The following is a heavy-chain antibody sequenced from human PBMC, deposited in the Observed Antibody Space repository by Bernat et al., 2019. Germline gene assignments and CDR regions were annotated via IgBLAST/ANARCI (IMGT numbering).Heavy chain of an antibody. V-gene: IGHV4-34*01. CDR3: ARGVPIFGVVIYYFDY. D-gene: IGHD3-3*01. Sequence: QVQLQQWGAGLLKPSETLSLTCAVYGGSFSGYYWSWIRQPPGKGLEWIREINHSGSTNYNPSLKSRVTISVDTSKNQFSLKLSSVTAADTAVYYCARGVPIFGVVIYYFDYWGQGTLVTVSS. J-gene: IGHJ4*02. CDR1: GGSFSGYY. CDR2: INHSGST.